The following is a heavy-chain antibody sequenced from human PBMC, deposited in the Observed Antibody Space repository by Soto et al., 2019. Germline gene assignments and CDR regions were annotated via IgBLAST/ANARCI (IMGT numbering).Heavy chain of an antibody. D-gene: IGHD7-27*01. J-gene: IGHJ6*02. Sequence: QVQLVESGGGVVQPGRSLRLSCATSGFIFSSYGLHWVRQAPGKGLEWVAVIWYDGSKDYYVDCVKGRITISRDNSKNALYMQMNSVRDEDTAVYYCARETGGPLYGMDVWGQGTTVTVSS. CDR2: IWYDGSKD. CDR1: GFIFSSYG. V-gene: IGHV3-33*01. CDR3: ARETGGPLYGMDV.